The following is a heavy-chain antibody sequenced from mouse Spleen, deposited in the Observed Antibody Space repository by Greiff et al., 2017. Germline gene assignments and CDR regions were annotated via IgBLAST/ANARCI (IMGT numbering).Heavy chain of an antibody. CDR3: ARWYGNPYAMDY. CDR1: GYAFTNYL. D-gene: IGHD2-10*02. V-gene: IGHV1-54*01. Sequence: QVQLQQSGAELVRPGTSVKVSCKASGYAFTNYLIEWVKQRPGQGLEWIGVINPGSGGTNYNEKFKGKATLTADKSSSTAYMQLSSLTSEDSAVYFCARWYGNPYAMDYWGQGTSVTVSS. J-gene: IGHJ4*01. CDR2: INPGSGGT.